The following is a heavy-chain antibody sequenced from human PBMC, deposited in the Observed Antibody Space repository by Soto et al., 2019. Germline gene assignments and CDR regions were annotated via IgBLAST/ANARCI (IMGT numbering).Heavy chain of an antibody. V-gene: IGHV1-18*04. CDR3: TKSIGAPGNARDYYYGMDV. Sequence: KVACKASGYTSTTFGISWVRQAPGQGLEWLGWISVYNHNTVYAQKFQGRVTMTTDTSTSTVYMEVRSLRSDDTAIYYCTKSIGAPGNARDYYYGMDVWGQGTTVPVSS. CDR1: GYTSTTFG. CDR2: ISVYNHNT. J-gene: IGHJ6*02. D-gene: IGHD1-1*01.